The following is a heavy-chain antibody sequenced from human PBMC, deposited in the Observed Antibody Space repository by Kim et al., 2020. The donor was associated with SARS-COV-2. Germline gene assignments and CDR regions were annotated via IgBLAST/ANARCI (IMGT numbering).Heavy chain of an antibody. J-gene: IGHJ6*02. Sequence: GGSLRLSCAASGFTFSSYAMHWVRQAPGKGLEWVAVISYDGSNKYYADSVKGRFTISRDNSKNTLYLQMNSLRADDTAVYYCARSFGTAIIYYYYGMDVWGQGTTVTVSS. CDR3: ARSFGTAIIYYYYGMDV. V-gene: IGHV3-30-3*01. D-gene: IGHD2-21*02. CDR2: ISYDGSNK. CDR1: GFTFSSYA.